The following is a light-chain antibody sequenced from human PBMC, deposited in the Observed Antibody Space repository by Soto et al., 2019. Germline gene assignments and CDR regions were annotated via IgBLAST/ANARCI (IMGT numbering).Light chain of an antibody. Sequence: QSVLTQPASVSGSPGQSITISCTGTSSDVGSYNLASWYQQHPGKAPKLMIYEGSKRPSGVSNRFSGSKSGNTASLTISGLQAEDEADYYCCSYAGSSTYVFGTGTKVTVL. CDR1: SSDVGSYNL. J-gene: IGLJ1*01. CDR2: EGS. V-gene: IGLV2-23*01. CDR3: CSYAGSSTYV.